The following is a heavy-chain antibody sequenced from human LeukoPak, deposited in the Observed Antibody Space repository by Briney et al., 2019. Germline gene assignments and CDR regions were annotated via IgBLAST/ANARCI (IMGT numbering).Heavy chain of an antibody. Sequence: SETLSLTCTVSAGSISSYYWSWIRQPPGKGLEWIGYIYYSGSTNYNPSLKSRVTISVDTSKNQFSLKLSSVTAADTAVYYCARGHYIPGYSSGWYDYWGQGTLVTVSS. CDR1: AGSISSYY. D-gene: IGHD6-19*01. V-gene: IGHV4-59*01. CDR2: IYYSGST. CDR3: ARGHYIPGYSSGWYDY. J-gene: IGHJ4*02.